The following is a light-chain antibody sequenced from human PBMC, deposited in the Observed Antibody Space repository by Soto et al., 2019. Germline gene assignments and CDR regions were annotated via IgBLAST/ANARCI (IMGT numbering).Light chain of an antibody. CDR2: GAS. Sequence: EIVLTQSPGTLSLPPGERATLFCRASQSVSSSYLAWYQQKPGQAPRLLIYGASSRATGIPDRFSGSGSGTDFTLTITRLEPEDFAVYYCQQYGTSPPITFGHLTRLEIK. J-gene: IGKJ5*01. CDR1: QSVSSSY. CDR3: QQYGTSPPIT. V-gene: IGKV3-20*01.